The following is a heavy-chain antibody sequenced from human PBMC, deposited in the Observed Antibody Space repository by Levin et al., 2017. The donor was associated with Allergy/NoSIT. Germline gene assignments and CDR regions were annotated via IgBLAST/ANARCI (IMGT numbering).Heavy chain of an antibody. CDR1: GFTFSSYW. V-gene: IGHV3-74*01. Sequence: GGSLRLSCAASGFTFSSYWMHWVRQAPGKGLVWVSRINSDGSSTSYADSVKGRFTISRDNAKNTLYLQMNSLRAEDTAVYYCARDLSRAAPEYYDFWSGLGLFDYWGQGTLVTVSS. CDR2: INSDGSST. CDR3: ARDLSRAAPEYYDFWSGLGLFDY. D-gene: IGHD3-3*01. J-gene: IGHJ4*02.